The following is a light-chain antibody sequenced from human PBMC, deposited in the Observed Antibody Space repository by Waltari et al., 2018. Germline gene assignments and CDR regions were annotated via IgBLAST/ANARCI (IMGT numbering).Light chain of an antibody. CDR2: DAS. J-gene: IGKJ2*01. CDR3: QQYNNWLYT. CDR1: QSASTN. Sequence: DRVMTQSPATLSVSPGETATLSCRASQSASTNLAWYQQNAGQAPRLLIYDASIRATGVPARFSGRGAGTEFTLTITGLQSEDFAVYYCQQYNNWLYTFGQGTKLEIK. V-gene: IGKV3-15*01.